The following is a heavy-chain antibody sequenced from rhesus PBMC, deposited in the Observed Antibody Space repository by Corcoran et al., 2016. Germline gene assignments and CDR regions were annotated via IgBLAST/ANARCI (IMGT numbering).Heavy chain of an antibody. J-gene: IGHJ4*01. D-gene: IGHD2-2*01. Sequence: QLQLQESGPGLVKPSATLSFTCAVSGGSIRCTWWCLIRPSPGQGAEWIGRISGRGGNTNYNPSLMSRVTGSTDTSKNQFSLKLNSVTAADTAVYYCARGGYCVSTSCSFDYWGQGVLVTVSS. CDR2: ISGRGGNT. CDR3: ARGGYCVSTSCSFDY. V-gene: IGHV4-173*01. CDR1: GGSIRCTW.